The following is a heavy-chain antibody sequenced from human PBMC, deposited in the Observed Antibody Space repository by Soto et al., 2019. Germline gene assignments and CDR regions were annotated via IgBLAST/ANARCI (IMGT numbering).Heavy chain of an antibody. V-gene: IGHV3-30*18. CDR2: ISYDGSNK. Sequence: QVQLVESGGGVVQPGRSLRLSCAASGFTFGSYGMHWVRQAPGKGLEWVAVISYDGSNKYYADSVKGRFTISRDNSKNTLYLQMNSLRAEDTAVYYCAKEGPVITIFGVAEPVDYWGQGTLVTVSS. CDR1: GFTFGSYG. D-gene: IGHD3-3*01. CDR3: AKEGPVITIFGVAEPVDY. J-gene: IGHJ4*02.